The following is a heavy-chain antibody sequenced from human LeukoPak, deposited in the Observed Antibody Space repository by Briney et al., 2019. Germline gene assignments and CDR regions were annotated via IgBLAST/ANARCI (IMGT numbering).Heavy chain of an antibody. CDR1: GGSISSYY. J-gene: IGHJ4*02. D-gene: IGHD6-19*01. CDR2: IYYSGST. CDR3: ARTGYSSGWYFDY. Sequence: SETLSLTCTVSGGSISSYYWSWIRQSPGKGLEWIGYIYYSGSTNYNPSLKSRVTISVDTSKNQFSLKLSSVTAADTAVYYCARTGYSSGWYFDYWGQGTLVTVSS. V-gene: IGHV4-59*01.